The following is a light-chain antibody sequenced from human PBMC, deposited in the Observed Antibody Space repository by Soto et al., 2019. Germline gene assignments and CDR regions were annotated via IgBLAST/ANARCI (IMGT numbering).Light chain of an antibody. CDR1: SSDVGGYNY. J-gene: IGLJ3*02. CDR2: EVS. V-gene: IGLV2-8*01. CDR3: CSYAGSSTWV. Sequence: QSALTQPPSASGSPGQSVTISCTGTSSDVGGYNYVSWYQQHPGKAPKLMIYEVSERPSGVPDRFSGSKSSNTASLTVSGLQAEDEADYYCCSYAGSSTWVFGGGTKLTVL.